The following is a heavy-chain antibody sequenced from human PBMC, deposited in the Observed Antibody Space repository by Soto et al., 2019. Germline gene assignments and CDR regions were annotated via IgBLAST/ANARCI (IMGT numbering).Heavy chain of an antibody. J-gene: IGHJ4*02. Sequence: EVQLLESGGGLVQPGGSLRLSCAASGFTFSSYAMAWVRQAPGKGLEWVSTIRASVTSTYYADSVEGRFSISRDNSKNTLYLQMNSLRAEDTAVYYCAKEWSDARTREKCGLVDYWGQGALVTVSS. CDR3: AKEWSDARTREKCGLVDY. V-gene: IGHV3-23*01. D-gene: IGHD2-8*01. CDR1: GFTFSSYA. CDR2: IRASVTST.